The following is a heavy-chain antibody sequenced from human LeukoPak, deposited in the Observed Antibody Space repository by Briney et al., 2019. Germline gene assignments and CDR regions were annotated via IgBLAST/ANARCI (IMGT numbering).Heavy chain of an antibody. CDR1: GYSFASYW. V-gene: IGHV5-51*01. Sequence: GESLKISCQGSGYSFASYWIAWVRQMPGKGLEWMGIIYPGDSDTGYSPSFQGQVTISADKSITAAYLQWSSLKASDTAMYYCARLGGLTGLNYSDYWGQGTLVTVSS. CDR3: ARLGGLTGLNYSDY. CDR2: IYPGDSDT. J-gene: IGHJ4*02. D-gene: IGHD3-10*01.